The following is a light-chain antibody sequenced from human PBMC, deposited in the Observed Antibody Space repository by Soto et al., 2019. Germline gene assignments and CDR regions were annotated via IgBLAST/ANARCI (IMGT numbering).Light chain of an antibody. J-gene: IGLJ3*02. CDR2: VNSDGSH. V-gene: IGLV4-69*01. CDR1: SGHNNNA. Sequence: QLVLTQSPSASASLGASVKLTCTLSSGHNNNAIAWHQQQPDKGPRYLMTVNSDGSHSNGDGIPDRFSGSTSGAERHLTISSLQSEDEADYYCQAWATGIQVFGGGTKLTVL. CDR3: QAWATGIQV.